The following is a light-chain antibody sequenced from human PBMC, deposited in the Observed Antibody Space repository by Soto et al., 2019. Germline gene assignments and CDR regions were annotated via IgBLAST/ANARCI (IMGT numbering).Light chain of an antibody. Sequence: EIVMTQSPATLSVSPGERATLSCRASQSISSDLAWYQQKPGQAPRLLIYGASTRATGVPARFSGSGSGTEFTLTISSLQSEDFAVYYCDHYNNWPPDTFGQGTKLEIK. J-gene: IGKJ2*01. CDR1: QSISSD. CDR2: GAS. V-gene: IGKV3-15*01. CDR3: DHYNNWPPDT.